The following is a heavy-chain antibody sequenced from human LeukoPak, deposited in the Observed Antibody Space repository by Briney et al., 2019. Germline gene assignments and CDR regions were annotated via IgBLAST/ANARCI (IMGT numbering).Heavy chain of an antibody. CDR3: AKGHYYDSSGYYELYYYGMDV. Sequence: PGGSLRLSCAASGFTFSSYAMHWVRQAPGKGLEWVAVISYDGSNKYYADSVKGRFTISRDNSKNTLYLQMNSLRAEDTAVYYCAKGHYYDSSGYYELYYYGMDVWGQGTTVTVSS. CDR1: GFTFSSYA. D-gene: IGHD3-22*01. CDR2: ISYDGSNK. J-gene: IGHJ6*02. V-gene: IGHV3-30*04.